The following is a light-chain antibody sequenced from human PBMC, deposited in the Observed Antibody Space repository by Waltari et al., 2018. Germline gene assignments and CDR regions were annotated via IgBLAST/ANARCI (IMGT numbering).Light chain of an antibody. J-gene: IGLJ2*01. Sequence: HSALTQPASGSGSPGQSTTISCTGTSSDVGGYIYVSRYQQHPGKAPKLMIFDVSYRPSGISNRFSGSKSGNTASLTISGLQAEDEADYYCSSYISSDTLELFGGGTSLTVL. V-gene: IGLV2-14*03. CDR3: SSYISSDTLEL. CDR2: DVS. CDR1: SSDVGGYIY.